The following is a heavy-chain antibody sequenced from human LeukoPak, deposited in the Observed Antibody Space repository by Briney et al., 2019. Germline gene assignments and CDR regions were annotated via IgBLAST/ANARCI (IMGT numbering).Heavy chain of an antibody. V-gene: IGHV3-48*01. CDR1: GFTFSSYS. J-gene: IGHJ4*02. CDR2: ISSSSSTI. D-gene: IGHD6-13*01. CDR3: SSIAAALDAVY. Sequence: PGGSLRLSCAASGFTFSSYSMNWVRQAPGKGLEWVSYISSSSSTIYYADSVKGRFTISRDNAKNSLYLQMNSLRAEDTAVYYCSSIAAALDAVYWGQGTLVTVSS.